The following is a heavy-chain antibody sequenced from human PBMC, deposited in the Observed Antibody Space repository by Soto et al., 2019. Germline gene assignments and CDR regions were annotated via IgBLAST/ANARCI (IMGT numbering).Heavy chain of an antibody. CDR1: GGTLISNA. Sequence: QVQLVQSGAEVKKPGSSVKVSCKASGGTLISNAISWVRQAPGQGLEWMGGIIPILGSANYAQKFQDRVTITADESTSTTYMELNSLRSEDAAVDYCASRERVDAFDIWGQGTMVTVSS. CDR3: ASRERVDAFDI. D-gene: IGHD1-26*01. J-gene: IGHJ3*02. V-gene: IGHV1-69*01. CDR2: IIPILGSA.